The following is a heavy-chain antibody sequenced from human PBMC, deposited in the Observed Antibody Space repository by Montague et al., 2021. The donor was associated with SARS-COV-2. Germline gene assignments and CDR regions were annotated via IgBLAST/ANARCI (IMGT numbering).Heavy chain of an antibody. CDR1: GGSLSNYF. CDR3: ARVDSSGPGEY. V-gene: IGHV4-59*08. D-gene: IGHD3-22*01. CDR2: ISDSGST. Sequence: SETLSLTCTVPGGSLSNYFWSWIRQPPGKGLEWVGYISDSGSTKYNPSLQSRVTISVDTARNQFSLKLLSVTAADTAFYYCARVDSSGPGEYWGQGILVSVSS. J-gene: IGHJ4*02.